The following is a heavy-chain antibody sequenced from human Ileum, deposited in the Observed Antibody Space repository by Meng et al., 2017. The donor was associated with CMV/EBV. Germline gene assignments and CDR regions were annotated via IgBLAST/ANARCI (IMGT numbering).Heavy chain of an antibody. Sequence: ASVKVSCKASGGTFSSYAISWVRQAPGQGLEWMGWISAYNGNTNYAQKLQGRVTMTTDTSTSTAYMELRSLRSDDTAVYYCARIAASYYYYGMDVWGQGTTVTVSS. D-gene: IGHD6-6*01. CDR1: GGTFSSYA. V-gene: IGHV1-18*01. CDR2: ISAYNGNT. CDR3: ARIAASYYYYGMDV. J-gene: IGHJ6*02.